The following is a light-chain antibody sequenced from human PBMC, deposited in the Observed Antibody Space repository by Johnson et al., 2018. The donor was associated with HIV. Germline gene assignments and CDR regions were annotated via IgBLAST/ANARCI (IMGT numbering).Light chain of an antibody. CDR2: DNN. J-gene: IGLJ1*01. Sequence: QSVLTQPPSVSAAPGQKVTISCSGSSSNIGNNYVSWYQQVPGTAPKLLLYDNNRRPSGIPDRFSGPKSGTSATMALTGLQTGDEADYYCGTWDTSLRVGFFGTGTKVTVL. V-gene: IGLV1-51*01. CDR1: SSNIGNNY. CDR3: GTWDTSLRVGF.